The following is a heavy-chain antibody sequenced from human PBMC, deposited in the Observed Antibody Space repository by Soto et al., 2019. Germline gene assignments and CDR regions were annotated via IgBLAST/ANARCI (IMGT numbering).Heavy chain of an antibody. J-gene: IGHJ6*03. CDR1: GGSISSYY. D-gene: IGHD2-2*01. CDR2: IYYSGST. Sequence: SETLSLTCTVSGGSISSYYWSWIRQPPGKGLEWIGYIYYSGSTNYNPSLKSRVTISVDTSKNQFSLKLSSVTAADTAVYYCARSIVVVPAAMSCYYMDVWGKGTTVTVSS. V-gene: IGHV4-59*01. CDR3: ARSIVVVPAAMSCYYMDV.